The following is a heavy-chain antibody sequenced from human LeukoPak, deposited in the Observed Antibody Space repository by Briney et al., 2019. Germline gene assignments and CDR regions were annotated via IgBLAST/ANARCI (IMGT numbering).Heavy chain of an antibody. D-gene: IGHD4-17*01. Sequence: GGSLRLSCAASGFTFSSYWMHWVRQAPGKGLVWVSRISGDGSTTSFADSVKGRFTISRDNAKNTLHLQMNSLRVEDTSVYYCARGTYYGSFDLWGQGTLVTVSS. J-gene: IGHJ4*02. CDR1: GFTFSSYW. V-gene: IGHV3-74*01. CDR3: ARGTYYGSFDL. CDR2: ISGDGSTT.